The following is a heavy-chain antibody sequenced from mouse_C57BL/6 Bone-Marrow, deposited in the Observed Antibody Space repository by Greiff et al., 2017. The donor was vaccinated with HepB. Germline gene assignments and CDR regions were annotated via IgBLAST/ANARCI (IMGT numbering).Heavy chain of an antibody. Sequence: EVKLMESGGGLVKPGGSLKLSCAASGFTFSDYGMHWVRQAPEKGLEWVAYISSGSSTIYYADTVKGRFTISRDNAKNTLFLQMTSLRSEDTAMYYCARMPYYAMDYWGQGTSVTVSS. V-gene: IGHV5-17*01. CDR2: ISSGSSTI. J-gene: IGHJ4*01. CDR1: GFTFSDYG. CDR3: ARMPYYAMDY.